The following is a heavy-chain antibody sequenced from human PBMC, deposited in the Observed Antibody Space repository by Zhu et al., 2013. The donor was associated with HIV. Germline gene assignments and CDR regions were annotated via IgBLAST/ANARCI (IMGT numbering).Heavy chain of an antibody. CDR3: ARAGPGYYDFWSGYPQRLQNNWFDP. D-gene: IGHD3-3*01. CDR1: GGTFSSYA. Sequence: QVQLVQSGAEVKKPGSSVKVSCKASGGTFSSYAISWVRQAPGQGLEWMGGIIPIFGTANYAQKFQGRVTITADESTSTAYMELSSLRSEDTAVYYCARAGPGYYDFWSGYPQRLQNNWFDPWGQGTLVTVSS. J-gene: IGHJ5*02. CDR2: IIPIFGTA. V-gene: IGHV1-69*01.